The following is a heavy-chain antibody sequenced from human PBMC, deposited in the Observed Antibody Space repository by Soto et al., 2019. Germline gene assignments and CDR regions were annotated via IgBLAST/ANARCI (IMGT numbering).Heavy chain of an antibody. CDR1: GGSITSYH. V-gene: IGHV4-59*06. J-gene: IGHJ4*02. Sequence: SETLSLTCIVSGGSITSYHWSWIRQHPGKGLEWIGYIYDSGSTYYNPSLKSRVSLSVDTSKNQFSLNLTSVTAADTAMYYCARSSRSYFDYWGQGTLVTVSS. CDR2: IYDSGST. CDR3: ARSSRSYFDY.